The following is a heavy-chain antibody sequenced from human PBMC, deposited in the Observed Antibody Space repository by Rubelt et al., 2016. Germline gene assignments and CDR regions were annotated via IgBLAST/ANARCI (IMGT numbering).Heavy chain of an antibody. CDR1: GFTFGSYG. Sequence: EVQLVESGGTLVQPGGSLRLSCAASGFTFGSYGMSWVRKAQGKGLEWVSAISSSGARTKYADSVKGRFTISSDNSKHTVYLQMNSLRAEYTAVYYCAKVGVAAAGDCWYCDLWGRGTLVTGSS. CDR3: AKVGVAAAGDCWYCDL. J-gene: IGHJ2*01. D-gene: IGHD6-19*01. CDR2: ISSSGART. V-gene: IGHV3-23*04.